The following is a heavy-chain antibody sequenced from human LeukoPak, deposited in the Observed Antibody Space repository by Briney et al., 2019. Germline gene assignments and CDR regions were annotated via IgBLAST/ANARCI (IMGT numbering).Heavy chain of an antibody. CDR3: ARDPGYCSGGSCSTLDY. CDR2: ISSSGSTI. V-gene: IGHV3-48*03. J-gene: IGHJ4*02. D-gene: IGHD2-15*01. Sequence: GGSLRLSCAASGFTFSSYEMNWVRQAPGKGLEWVSYISSSGSTIYYADSVKGRFTISRDNAKNSLYLQMNSLRAEDTAVYYCARDPGYCSGGSCSTLDYWGQGTLVTVSS. CDR1: GFTFSSYE.